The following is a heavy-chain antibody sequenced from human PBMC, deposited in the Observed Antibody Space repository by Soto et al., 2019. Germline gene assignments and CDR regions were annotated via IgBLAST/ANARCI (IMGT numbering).Heavy chain of an antibody. CDR2: ISSTTNYI. J-gene: IGHJ4*02. Sequence: PGGSLRLSCAPSGFTFTRYSLNWVRQAPGTGLEWVSSISSTTNYIYYGDSMQGRFTISRDNAKNSLYLEMNSLRAEDTAVYYCARESEDLTSNFDYWGQGTLVTVSS. V-gene: IGHV3-21*06. CDR3: ARESEDLTSNFDY. CDR1: GFTFTRYS.